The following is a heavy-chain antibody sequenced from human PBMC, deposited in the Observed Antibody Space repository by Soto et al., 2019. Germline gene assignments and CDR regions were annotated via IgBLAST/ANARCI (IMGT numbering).Heavy chain of an antibody. J-gene: IGHJ5*02. V-gene: IGHV4-30-2*01. CDR1: GGSISRGGYS. Sequence: PPQTLSPTCDVPGGSISRGGYSSTWIRQPQSKGLEWIGYIYHSGSTYYNPPLKSRVTISVDTSKNQFSLKLSSVTAADTAVYYCALHSSGYYRWIPWFDPWGQRTLVTASS. CDR3: ALHSSGYYRWIPWFDP. D-gene: IGHD3-22*01. CDR2: IYHSGST.